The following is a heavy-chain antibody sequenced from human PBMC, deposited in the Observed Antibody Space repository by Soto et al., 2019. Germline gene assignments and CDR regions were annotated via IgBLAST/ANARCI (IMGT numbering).Heavy chain of an antibody. CDR1: GCTFSSYG. D-gene: IGHD5-12*01. CDR3: ASRLLTVDRGGAEDY. Sequence: QVQLVESGGGVVQPGRSLRLSCAASGCTFSSYGMHWVRQAPGKGLERVAVISYDGSNKYYADSVKGRFTISGDNSKNTRYLQMNGLRAEDTAVYYCASRLLTVDRGGAEDYWGQGTLVTVSS. CDR2: ISYDGSNK. J-gene: IGHJ4*02. V-gene: IGHV3-30*03.